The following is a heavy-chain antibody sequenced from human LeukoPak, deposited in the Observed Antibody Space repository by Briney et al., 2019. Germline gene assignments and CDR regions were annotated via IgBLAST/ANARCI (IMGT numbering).Heavy chain of an antibody. CDR3: AGAGPAVPGVFYI. CDR1: GFTYSSYD. V-gene: IGHV3-33*01. Sequence: GGSLRHSCAASGFTYSSYDMHWVRQAPGKGLEWVAVIWYDREKKYYADSVKGRFTISRDNSKKTLFLQMDSLRAEDTAVYYCAGAGPAVPGVFYITGQGTMVIVSS. J-gene: IGHJ3*02. D-gene: IGHD6-19*01. CDR2: IWYDREKK.